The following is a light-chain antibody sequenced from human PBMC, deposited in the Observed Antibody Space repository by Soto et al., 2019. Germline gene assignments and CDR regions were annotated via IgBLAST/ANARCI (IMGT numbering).Light chain of an antibody. CDR3: QQCYTWPGT. Sequence: IVMTQSPATLSVSPGERVTFSCRASQGIRNHLAWYQHKPGQAPRLLISYGSAGATGIPARFSGSGSGTEFTLTINSLQSEDFAVYYCQQCYTWPGTFGGGTKVEIK. CDR2: YGS. CDR1: QGIRNH. V-gene: IGKV3-15*01. J-gene: IGKJ4*01.